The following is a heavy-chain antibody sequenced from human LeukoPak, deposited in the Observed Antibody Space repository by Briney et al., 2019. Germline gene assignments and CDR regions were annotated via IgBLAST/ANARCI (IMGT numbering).Heavy chain of an antibody. D-gene: IGHD1-26*01. CDR1: GFTFSSCS. CDR2: ISSSSSTI. CDR3: AREDRYSGSYYAFDI. V-gene: IGHV3-48*01. J-gene: IGHJ3*02. Sequence: GGSLRLSCAASGFTFSSCSMNWVRQAPGKGLEWVSYISSSSSTIYYADSVKGRFTISKDNAKNSLYLQMNSLRAEDTAVYYCAREDRYSGSYYAFDIWGQGTMVTVSS.